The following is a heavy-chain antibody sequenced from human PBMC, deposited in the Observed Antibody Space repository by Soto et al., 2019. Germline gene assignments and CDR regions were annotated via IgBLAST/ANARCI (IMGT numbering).Heavy chain of an antibody. V-gene: IGHV5-51*01. Sequence: GESLKISCKGSGYSFSSYRIGWVRQMPGKGLEWMGIIYPGDSDTRYSPAFQGHVTISVDKSISTAYLQWSSLKASDRGIYYCARPFLVGNIPRGLYGMDVWGQGTTVTVSS. J-gene: IGHJ6*02. D-gene: IGHD1-26*01. CDR1: GYSFSSYR. CDR3: ARPFLVGNIPRGLYGMDV. CDR2: IYPGDSDT.